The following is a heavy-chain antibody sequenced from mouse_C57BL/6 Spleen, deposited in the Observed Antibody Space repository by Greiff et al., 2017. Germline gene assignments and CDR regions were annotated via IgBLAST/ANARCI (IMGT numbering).Heavy chain of an antibody. J-gene: IGHJ4*01. V-gene: IGHV1-81*01. CDR1: GYTFTSYG. Sequence: VQLQQSGAELARPGASVKLSCKASGYTFTSYGISWVKQRTGQGLEWIGEIYPRSGNTYYNEKFKGKATLTADKSSSTAYMELRSLTSEDSAVYFCASNYEDAMDYWGQGTSVTVSS. D-gene: IGHD2-1*01. CDR2: IYPRSGNT. CDR3: ASNYEDAMDY.